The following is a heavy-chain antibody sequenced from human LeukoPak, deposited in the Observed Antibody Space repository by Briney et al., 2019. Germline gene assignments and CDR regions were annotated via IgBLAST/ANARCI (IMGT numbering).Heavy chain of an antibody. J-gene: IGHJ4*02. V-gene: IGHV3-11*01. CDR2: ISSSGSTI. CDR1: GFTVSSNY. CDR3: AKGSYYDSSGFNDY. D-gene: IGHD3-22*01. Sequence: GGSLRLSCAASGFTVSSNYMSWVRQAPGKGLEWVSYISSSGSTIYYADSVKGRFTISRDNAKNSLYLQMNSLRAEDTAVYYCAKGSYYDSSGFNDYWGQGTLVTVSS.